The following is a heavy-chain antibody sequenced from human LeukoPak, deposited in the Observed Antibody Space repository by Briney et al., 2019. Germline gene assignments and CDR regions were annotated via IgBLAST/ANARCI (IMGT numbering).Heavy chain of an antibody. V-gene: IGHV3-9*01. CDR2: ISWNSGSI. CDR3: AKAGGGYNYRYSDY. J-gene: IGHJ4*02. D-gene: IGHD5-24*01. CDR1: GFTFDDYA. Sequence: GGSLRLSCAASGFTFDDYAMHWVRQAPGKGLEWVSGISWNSGSIGYADSVKGRFTISRDNAKDSLYLQMNSLRAEDTALYYCAKAGGGYNYRYSDYWGQGTLVTVSS.